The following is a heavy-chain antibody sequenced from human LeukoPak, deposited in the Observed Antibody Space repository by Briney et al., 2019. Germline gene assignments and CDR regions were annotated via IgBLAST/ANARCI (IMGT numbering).Heavy chain of an antibody. J-gene: IGHJ5*02. V-gene: IGHV3-11*01. CDR3: VRDWEGTNWFDP. Sequence: PRGSLRLSCAASGFTLSDHYMGWIRQAPGKGLEWVSYISSSSSAIYYADSVKGRFTISRDNAKNSLYLQMNSLRAEDTAIYYCVRDWEGTNWFDPWGQGTLVTVSS. D-gene: IGHD1-26*01. CDR2: ISSSSSAI. CDR1: GFTLSDHY.